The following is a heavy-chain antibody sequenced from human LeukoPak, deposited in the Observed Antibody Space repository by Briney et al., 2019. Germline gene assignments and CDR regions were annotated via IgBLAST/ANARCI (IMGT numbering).Heavy chain of an antibody. D-gene: IGHD1-26*01. CDR2: ISYDGSNK. V-gene: IGHV3-30*03. CDR1: GFTFSSYW. Sequence: PGGSLRLSCAASGFTFSSYWMHWVRQAPGKGLEWVAVISYDGSNKYYADSVKGRFTISRDNSKNTLYLQMNSLRAEDTAVYYCARDSMGYNWFDPWGQGTLVTVSS. J-gene: IGHJ5*02. CDR3: ARDSMGYNWFDP.